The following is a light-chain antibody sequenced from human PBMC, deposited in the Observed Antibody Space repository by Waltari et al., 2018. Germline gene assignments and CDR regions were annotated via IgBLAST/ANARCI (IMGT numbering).Light chain of an antibody. J-gene: IGKJ1*01. CDR2: WAS. V-gene: IGKV4-1*01. CDR3: QQYYSTPPT. CDR1: QSVLYSSNNKNY. Sequence: DIVMTQSPDSLAVSLGERATINCKSSQSVLYSSNNKNYLAWYQQKPGQAPTLLVYWASTRESGVPDRFSGSGSGTDFTLTISSLQAEDVAVYYCQQYYSTPPTFGQGTKVEIK.